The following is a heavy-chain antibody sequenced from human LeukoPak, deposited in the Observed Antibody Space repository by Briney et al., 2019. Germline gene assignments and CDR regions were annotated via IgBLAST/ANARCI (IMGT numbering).Heavy chain of an antibody. D-gene: IGHD6-13*01. CDR3: AKVGPIAAAGYGTFDI. J-gene: IGHJ3*02. CDR1: VFSFSSYA. CDR2: ISGSGDST. V-gene: IGHV3-23*01. Sequence: GGSLRLSCAPSVFSFSSYAMSWVRQAPGRGLEWVSAISGSGDSTYYADSVKGRFTISRDNSKNTLYLQMNSLRAEDTAVYHCAKVGPIAAAGYGTFDIWGQGTMVTVSS.